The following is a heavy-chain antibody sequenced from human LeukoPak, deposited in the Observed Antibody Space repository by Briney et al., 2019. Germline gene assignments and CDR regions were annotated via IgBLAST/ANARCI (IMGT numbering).Heavy chain of an antibody. CDR2: IYHSGST. CDR1: GYSITSGYY. Sequence: PSETLSLTCAVSGYSITSGYYWGWIRRPPGKGLEWIGSIYHSGSTYYNPSLKSPVTISVDTSKNQFSLKLSSVTAADTAVYYCARVGSHYGNAAFDIWGQGTMVTVSS. J-gene: IGHJ3*02. V-gene: IGHV4-38-2*01. CDR3: ARVGSHYGNAAFDI. D-gene: IGHD1-1*01.